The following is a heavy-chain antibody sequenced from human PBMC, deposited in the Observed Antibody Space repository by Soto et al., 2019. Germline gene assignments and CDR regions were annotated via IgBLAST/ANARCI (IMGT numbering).Heavy chain of an antibody. V-gene: IGHV3-30-3*01. CDR1: GITFRTSV. CDR3: ARDSAPYYEFWSPIRPYIGDSSDT. Sequence: PWGSRRLSCAASGITFRTSVMHWVRQAPGKGLEWVAVISCNGSRTNCAASVRGRFIISRDNSKDTLFLQMNSLRAEDTAVYYCARDSAPYYEFWSPIRPYIGDSSDTWGQETIVTVSS. J-gene: IGHJ5*02. D-gene: IGHD3-3*01. CDR2: ISCNGSRT.